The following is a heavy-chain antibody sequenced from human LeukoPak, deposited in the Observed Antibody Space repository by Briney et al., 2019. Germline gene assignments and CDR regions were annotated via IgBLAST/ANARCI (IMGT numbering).Heavy chain of an antibody. J-gene: IGHJ3*02. Sequence: ASVKVSCKASGYTFTSYGISWVRQAPGQGLEWMGWISAYNGNTNYAQKLQGRVTMTTDTSTSTAYMELRSLRSDDTAVYYCARVTGYYYDSSGYCHAFDIWGQGTMVTVSS. V-gene: IGHV1-18*01. D-gene: IGHD3-22*01. CDR2: ISAYNGNT. CDR1: GYTFTSYG. CDR3: ARVTGYYYDSSGYCHAFDI.